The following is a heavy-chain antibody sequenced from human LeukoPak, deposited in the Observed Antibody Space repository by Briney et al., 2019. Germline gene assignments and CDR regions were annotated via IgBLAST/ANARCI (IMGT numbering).Heavy chain of an antibody. Sequence: SGGSLRLSCAASGFSFSSFWMTWVRQAPGKGLEWVAVISYDGSNKYYADSVKGRFTISRDNSKNTLYLQMNSLRAEDTAVYYCARDGNLGYFDWLFHFDYWGQGTLVTVSS. D-gene: IGHD3-9*01. V-gene: IGHV3-30-3*01. CDR3: ARDGNLGYFDWLFHFDY. CDR1: GFSFSSFW. CDR2: ISYDGSNK. J-gene: IGHJ4*02.